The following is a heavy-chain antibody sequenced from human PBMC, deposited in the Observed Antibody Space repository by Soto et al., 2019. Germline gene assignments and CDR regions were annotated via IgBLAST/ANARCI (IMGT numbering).Heavy chain of an antibody. CDR3: ARSVGYAAYFQL. J-gene: IGHJ1*01. CDR2: IYYTGST. CDR1: GGSISTYY. Sequence: PSETLSLTCTVSGGSISTYYWSWIRQPPGKGLEWIGYIYYTGSTNYNPSLKSRVTITVDTSKNQFSLKLSSVTAADTAVYYCARSVGYAAYFQLWGQGTLVTVSS. V-gene: IGHV4-59*08. D-gene: IGHD1-26*01.